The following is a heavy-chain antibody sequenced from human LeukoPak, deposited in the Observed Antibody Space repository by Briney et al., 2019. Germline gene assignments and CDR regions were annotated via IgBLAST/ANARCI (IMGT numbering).Heavy chain of an antibody. V-gene: IGHV4-30-4*08. J-gene: IGHJ4*02. CDR3: ARGHQLRFLEWPPSYYFDY. CDR2: IYYSGST. Sequence: SETLSLTCTVSGGSISSGDYYWSWIRQPPGKGLEWIGYIYYSGSTYYNPSLKSRVTISVDTSKNQFSLKLSSVTAADTAVYYCARGHQLRFLEWPPSYYFDYWGQGTLVTVSS. D-gene: IGHD3-3*01. CDR1: GGSISSGDYY.